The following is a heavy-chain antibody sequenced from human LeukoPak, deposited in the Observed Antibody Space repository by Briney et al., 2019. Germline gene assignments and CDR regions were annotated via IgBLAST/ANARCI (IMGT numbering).Heavy chain of an antibody. D-gene: IGHD2-21*02. CDR2: ISGSGGST. V-gene: IGHV3-23*01. CDR3: AKDQDIVVVTAIADY. J-gene: IGHJ4*02. CDR1: GFSLSDYY. Sequence: GGSLRLSCAASGFSLSDYYMTWIRQAPGKGLEWVSAISGSGGSTYYADSVKGRFTISRDNSKNTLYLQMNSLRAEDTAVYYCAKDQDIVVVTAIADYWGQGTLVTVSS.